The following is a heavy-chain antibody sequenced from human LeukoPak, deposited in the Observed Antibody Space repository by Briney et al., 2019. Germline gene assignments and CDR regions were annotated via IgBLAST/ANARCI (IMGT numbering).Heavy chain of an antibody. V-gene: IGHV3-53*01. CDR3: ARDNMATAIPTSDY. CDR2: IYSGGST. D-gene: IGHD2-2*02. J-gene: IGHJ4*02. CDR1: GFTFSSYA. Sequence: PGKSLRLSCAASGFTFSSYAMHWVRQAPGKGLEWVSVIYSGGSTYYADSVKGRFTISRDNSKNTLYLQMNSLRAEDTAVYYCARDNMATAIPTSDYWGQGTLVTVSS.